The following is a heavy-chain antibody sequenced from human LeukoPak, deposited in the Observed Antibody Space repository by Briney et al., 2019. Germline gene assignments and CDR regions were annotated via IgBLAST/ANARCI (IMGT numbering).Heavy chain of an antibody. CDR3: ARDYGGSYWGLDY. CDR2: INPNSGGT. D-gene: IGHD1-26*01. V-gene: IGHV1-2*02. J-gene: IGHJ4*02. Sequence: ASVKVPCKASGYTFTGYYMHWVRQAPGQGLEWMGWINPNSGGTNYAQKFQGRVTMTRDTSISTAYMELSRLRSDDTAVYYCARDYGGSYWGLDYWGQGTLVTVSS. CDR1: GYTFTGYY.